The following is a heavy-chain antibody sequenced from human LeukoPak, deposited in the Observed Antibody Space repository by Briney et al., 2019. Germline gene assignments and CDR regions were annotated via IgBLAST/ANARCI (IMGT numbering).Heavy chain of an antibody. D-gene: IGHD2-2*01. J-gene: IGHJ4*02. V-gene: IGHV4-31*03. CDR3: ARTIGCSSTSCPPLPYYFDY. CDR2: IYYCGST. Sequence: SETLSLTCTVSGGSISSGGYYWSWIRQHPGKGLEWIGYIYYCGSTYYNPSLKSRVTISVDTSKNQFSLKLSSVTAADTAVYYCARTIGCSSTSCPPLPYYFDYWGQGTLVTVSS. CDR1: GGSISSGGYY.